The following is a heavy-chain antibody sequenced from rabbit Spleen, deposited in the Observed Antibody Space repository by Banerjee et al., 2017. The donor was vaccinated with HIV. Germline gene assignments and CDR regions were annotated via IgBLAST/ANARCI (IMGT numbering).Heavy chain of an antibody. CDR3: ARDSGTSFSSYGMDL. CDR1: GVSFSISSY. CDR2: IDSGSSGFT. J-gene: IGHJ6*01. V-gene: IGHV1S45*01. Sequence: QEQLEESGGGLVKPGASLTLTCTASGVSFSISSYMCWVRQAPGKGLEWIACIDSGSSGFTYFASWAKGRFTISKTSSTTVTLQVTSLTAADTATYFCARDSGTSFSSYGMDLWGPGTLVTVS. D-gene: IGHD8-1*01.